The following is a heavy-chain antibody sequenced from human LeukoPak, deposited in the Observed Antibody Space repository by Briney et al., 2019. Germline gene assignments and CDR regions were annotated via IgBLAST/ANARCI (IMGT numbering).Heavy chain of an antibody. V-gene: IGHV4-59*12. CDR1: GGSISSYY. CDR3: ARDPSEGVVVITYDAFDI. D-gene: IGHD3-22*01. CDR2: IFYSGST. Sequence: PSETLSLTCTVSGGSISSYYWSWIRQPPGKALEWIGYIFYSGSTNYNPSLKSRVTISVDTSKNQFSLKLSSVTAADTAVYYCARDPSEGVVVITYDAFDIWGQGTMVTVSS. J-gene: IGHJ3*02.